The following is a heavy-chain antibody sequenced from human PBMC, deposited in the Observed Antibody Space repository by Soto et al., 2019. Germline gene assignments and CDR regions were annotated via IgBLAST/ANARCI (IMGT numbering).Heavy chain of an antibody. CDR2: IITFVGKA. J-gene: IGHJ6*03. CDR1: GCTLSSYS. V-gene: IGHV1-69*08. CDR3: ARVTGGHDSGGNYKDV. D-gene: IGHD5-12*01. Sequence: QVQLVQSGPEVKKPGSSVKVSCKTSGCTLSSYSISWVRQAPGQGLEWVGRIITFVGKANVAQQFQDRVTITADRSTDTTYMELRRLTSDDTAVYYGARVTGGHDSGGNYKDVWGTGPTVTVSS.